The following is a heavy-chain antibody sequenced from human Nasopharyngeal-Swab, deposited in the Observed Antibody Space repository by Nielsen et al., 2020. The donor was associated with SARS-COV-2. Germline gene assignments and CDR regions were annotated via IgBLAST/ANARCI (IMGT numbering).Heavy chain of an antibody. V-gene: IGHV3-21*01. D-gene: IGHD3-10*01. CDR3: ARDGFGEPPYYYYYGMDV. Sequence: GESLKISCAASGFTFSNYSMNWVRQAPGKGLEWVSSISSSTSYIYYADSVKGRFTISRDNAKNSLYLQINSLRAEDTAVYYCARDGFGEPPYYYYYGMDVWGQGTTVTVSS. CDR1: GFTFSNYS. CDR2: ISSSTSYI. J-gene: IGHJ6*02.